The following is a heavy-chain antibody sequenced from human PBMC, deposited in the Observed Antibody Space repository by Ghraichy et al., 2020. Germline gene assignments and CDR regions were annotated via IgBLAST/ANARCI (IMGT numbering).Heavy chain of an antibody. V-gene: IGHV4-59*01. CDR1: GGSISSYY. D-gene: IGHD5-24*01. J-gene: IGHJ3*02. CDR3: ARVPPGWMATMGAFDI. Sequence: SETLSLTCTVSGGSISSYYWSWIRQPPGKGLEWIGYIYYSGSTNYNPSLKSRVTISVDTSKNQFSLKLSSVTAADTAVYYCARVPPGWMATMGAFDIWGQGTMVTVSS. CDR2: IYYSGST.